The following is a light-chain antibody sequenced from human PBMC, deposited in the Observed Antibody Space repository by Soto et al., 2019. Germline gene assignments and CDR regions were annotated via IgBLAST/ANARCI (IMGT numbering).Light chain of an antibody. Sequence: QSVLTQPPSASGTPGQRVTISCSGSSSNIGGNTVNWYQQLPGTAPKLLIYSNNQRPSGVPDRFSGSKSGTSASLAISGLQSEYEADYYCAAWDDSLNGPGFGGGTKLTVL. CDR2: SNN. CDR1: SSNIGGNT. CDR3: AAWDDSLNGPG. J-gene: IGLJ3*02. V-gene: IGLV1-44*01.